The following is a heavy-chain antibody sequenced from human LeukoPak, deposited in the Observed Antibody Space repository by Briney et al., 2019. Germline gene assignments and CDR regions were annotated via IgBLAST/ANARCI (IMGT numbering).Heavy chain of an antibody. V-gene: IGHV4-59*01. J-gene: IGHJ5*02. Sequence: PSETLSLTCTVSGGSISSYYWSWIRQPPGKGLEWIGYIYYSGSTNNNPSLKSRVTISVDTSKNQFSLKLSSVTAADTAVYYCARGALNWLDPWGQGTLVTVSS. CDR1: GGSISSYY. CDR2: IYYSGST. CDR3: ARGALNWLDP.